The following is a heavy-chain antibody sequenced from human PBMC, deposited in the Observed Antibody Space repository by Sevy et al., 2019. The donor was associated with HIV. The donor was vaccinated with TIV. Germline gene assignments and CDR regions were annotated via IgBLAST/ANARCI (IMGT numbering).Heavy chain of an antibody. CDR3: ARARYCSSTSCYTLGVYYYYGMDV. V-gene: IGHV1-69*13. CDR2: IIPIFGTA. D-gene: IGHD2-2*02. Sequence: ASVKVSCKASGGTFSSYAISWVRQAPGQGLEWMGGIIPIFGTANYAQKFQGRVTITADESTSTDYMEVSSLRSEDTAVYYCARARYCSSTSCYTLGVYYYYGMDVWGQGTRVTVSS. CDR1: GGTFSSYA. J-gene: IGHJ6*02.